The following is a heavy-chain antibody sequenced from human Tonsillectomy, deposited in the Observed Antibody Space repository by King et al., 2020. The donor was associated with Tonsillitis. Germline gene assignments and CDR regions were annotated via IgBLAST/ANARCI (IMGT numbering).Heavy chain of an antibody. CDR2: IFYSGST. V-gene: IGHV4-61*01. Sequence: VQLQESGPGLVKPSETLSLTCTVSGGSVNIDSYFWSWIRQPPGKGLEWIGYIFYSGSTNYNPSLKSRVTISVDTSKNQFSLKLSSVTAADTAVYYCVRLGEVELAFDVWGQGTMVTVSS. CDR3: VRLGEVELAFDV. D-gene: IGHD1-7*01. CDR1: GGSVNIDSYF. J-gene: IGHJ3*01.